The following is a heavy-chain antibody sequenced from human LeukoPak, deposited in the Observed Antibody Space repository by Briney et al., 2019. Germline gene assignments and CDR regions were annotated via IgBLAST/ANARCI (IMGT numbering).Heavy chain of an antibody. Sequence: GGSLRLSCAASGFTFSNYEMSWVRQTPRKGLEWVSHIYTDNNIKEADAVKGRFTISRGNAKNSLYLQMNSLRAEDTAIYYCARASNSPFDYWGQGTLVTVSS. CDR3: ARASNSPFDY. D-gene: IGHD2-21*01. CDR1: GFTFSNYE. CDR2: IYTDNNI. J-gene: IGHJ4*02. V-gene: IGHV3-48*03.